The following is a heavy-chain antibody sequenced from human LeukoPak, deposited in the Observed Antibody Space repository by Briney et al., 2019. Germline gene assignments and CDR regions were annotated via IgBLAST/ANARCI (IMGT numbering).Heavy chain of an antibody. J-gene: IGHJ5*02. D-gene: IGHD6-19*01. Sequence: ASVKVSCKASEDTFTSYYMHWVRQSPGQGLKWRGIINPSGGSTSYAQKFQGRVTMTRDMSTSTVYMELSSLRSEDTAVYYCARVGIAVAGTGWFDPWGQGTLVTVSS. V-gene: IGHV1-46*01. CDR3: ARVGIAVAGTGWFDP. CDR1: EDTFTSYY. CDR2: INPSGGST.